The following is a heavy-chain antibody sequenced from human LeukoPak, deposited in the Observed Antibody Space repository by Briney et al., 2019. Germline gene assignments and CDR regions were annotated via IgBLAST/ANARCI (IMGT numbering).Heavy chain of an antibody. CDR1: GFTFSSYG. Sequence: PGGSLRLSCAASGFTFSSYGMHWVRQAPGKGLEWVAVIWYDGSNKYYADSVKGRFTISRDNSKNTLYLQMNSLRVEDTTVYYCAREIYKEFDYWGQGTLVTVSS. CDR2: IWYDGSNK. CDR3: AREIYKEFDY. V-gene: IGHV3-33*01. D-gene: IGHD3-10*01. J-gene: IGHJ4*02.